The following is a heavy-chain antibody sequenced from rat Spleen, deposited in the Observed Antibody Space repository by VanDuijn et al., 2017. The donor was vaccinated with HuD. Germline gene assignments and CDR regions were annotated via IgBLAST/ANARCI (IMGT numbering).Heavy chain of an antibody. V-gene: IGHV5-7*01. CDR2: ITSGGSNT. Sequence: EVHLVESGGGLVQPGRSLKLSCAASGFTFSPFAMAWVRQAPKKGLEWVATITSGGSNTYYPDSVKGRFTISRDNAKSTLYLQMDSLRSEDTATYYCAKKGTYYGYLYVMDAWGQGASVTVSS. D-gene: IGHD1-9*01. CDR1: GFTFSPFA. CDR3: AKKGTYYGYLYVMDA. J-gene: IGHJ4*01.